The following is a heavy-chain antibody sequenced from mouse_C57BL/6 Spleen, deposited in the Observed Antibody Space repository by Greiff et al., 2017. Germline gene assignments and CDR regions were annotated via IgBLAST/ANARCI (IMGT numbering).Heavy chain of an antibody. Sequence: QVQLQQPGAELVKPGASVKMSCKASGYTFTSYWITWVKQRPGQGLEWIGDIYPGSGSTNYNEKFKSKATLTVDTSASTAYMHLSSLTSEDSAVYYCARGLPYYFDYWGQGTTLTVSS. CDR2: IYPGSGST. CDR1: GYTFTSYW. J-gene: IGHJ2*01. V-gene: IGHV1-55*01. D-gene: IGHD2-4*01. CDR3: ARGLPYYFDY.